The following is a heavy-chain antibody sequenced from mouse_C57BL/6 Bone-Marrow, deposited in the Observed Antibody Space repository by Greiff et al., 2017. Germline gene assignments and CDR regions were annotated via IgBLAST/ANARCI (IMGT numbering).Heavy chain of an antibody. D-gene: IGHD1-1*01. CDR3: ARGFTTVVATKGYAMDY. Sequence: VQLQQPGAELVKPGASVKLSCKASGYTFTSYWMQWVKQRPGQGLEWIGEIDPSDSYTNYNQKFKGKATLTVDTSSSTAYMQLSSLTSEDSAVYYCARGFTTVVATKGYAMDYWGQGTSVTVSS. CDR2: IDPSDSYT. J-gene: IGHJ4*01. CDR1: GYTFTSYW. V-gene: IGHV1-50*01.